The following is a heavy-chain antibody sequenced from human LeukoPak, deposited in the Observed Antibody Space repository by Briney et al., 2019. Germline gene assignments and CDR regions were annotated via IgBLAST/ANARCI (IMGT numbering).Heavy chain of an antibody. J-gene: IGHJ6*03. CDR3: AARTSSWPTYYYYYMDF. Sequence: ASVKVSCKASGYTFTSYGISWVRQAPGQGLEWMGWISAYNGNTNYAQKLQGRVTMTTDTSTSTAYMELSSLRSEDTAVYYCAARTSSWPTYYYYYMDFWGKGTTVTVSS. CDR2: ISAYNGNT. V-gene: IGHV1-18*01. D-gene: IGHD6-13*01. CDR1: GYTFTSYG.